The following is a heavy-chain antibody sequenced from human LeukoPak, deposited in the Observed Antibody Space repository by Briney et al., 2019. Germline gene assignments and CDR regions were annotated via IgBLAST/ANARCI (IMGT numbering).Heavy chain of an antibody. CDR3: ARVGSLTTFD. CDR2: IQYRGNA. V-gene: IGHV4-59*01. D-gene: IGHD4-17*01. J-gene: IGHJ4*02. CDR1: GGSISTYY. Sequence: PSETLSLTCTVSGGSISTYYWTWIRQPPGKGLEWIGYIQYRGNADYNPSLKSRVTISVDTSNNQCSLRLSSVTAADTAMYYCARVGSLTTFDWGQGTPVTVSS.